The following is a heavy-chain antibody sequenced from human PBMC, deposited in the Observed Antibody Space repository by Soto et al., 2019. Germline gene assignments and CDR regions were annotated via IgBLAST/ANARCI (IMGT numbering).Heavy chain of an antibody. CDR1: GFTFGDYA. Sequence: HPGGSLRLSCTASGFTFGDYAMSWFRQAPGKGLEWVGFIRSKAYGGTTEYAASVKGRFTISRDDSKSIAYLQMNSLKTEDTAVYYCTRVPTNPRYCSSTSCSNWFDPWGQGTLVTVSS. D-gene: IGHD2-2*01. CDR3: TRVPTNPRYCSSTSCSNWFDP. J-gene: IGHJ5*02. V-gene: IGHV3-49*03. CDR2: IRSKAYGGTT.